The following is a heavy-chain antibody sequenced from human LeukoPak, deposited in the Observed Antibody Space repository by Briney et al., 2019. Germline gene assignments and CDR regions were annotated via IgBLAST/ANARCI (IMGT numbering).Heavy chain of an antibody. V-gene: IGHV3-9*03. CDR2: ISWNSGRI. D-gene: IGHD6-13*01. CDR3: AKGQPQYSSSWYYNWFDP. Sequence: GGSLRLSCAASGFTFDDYAMHWVRQAPGKSLGWVSGISWNSGRIDYADSVKGRFTISRENAKNSLYLQMNSLRAEDMALYYCAKGQPQYSSSWYYNWFDPWGQGTLVTVSS. CDR1: GFTFDDYA. J-gene: IGHJ5*02.